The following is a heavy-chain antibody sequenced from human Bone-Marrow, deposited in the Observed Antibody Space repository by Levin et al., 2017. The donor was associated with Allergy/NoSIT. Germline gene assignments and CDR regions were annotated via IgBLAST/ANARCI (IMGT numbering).Heavy chain of an antibody. CDR1: GGSITTHW. J-gene: IGHJ5*02. V-gene: IGHV4-4*02. CDR2: IFHDRSA. CDR3: SRGPGQGESHLLFNA. Sequence: SETLSLTCTVSGGSITTHWWSWVRQTPGKGLEWIGEIFHDRSANYNPSLNSRVSISVDRSSNSFSLTLISVTAADTVLYYSSRGPGQGESHLLFNAWGAGIQFTVSS. D-gene: IGHD2-15*01.